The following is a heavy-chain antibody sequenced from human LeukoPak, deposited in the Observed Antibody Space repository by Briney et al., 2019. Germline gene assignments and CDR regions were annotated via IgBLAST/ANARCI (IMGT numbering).Heavy chain of an antibody. CDR2: VYYTGTT. V-gene: IGHV4-39*07. J-gene: IGHJ4*02. CDR1: GGSISSTNYY. CDR3: ARLYYGGNYFDY. Sequence: PSETLSLTCNVSGGSISSTNYYWGWIRQAPGKGLEWLGNVYYTGTTYYNPSLKSRLTISVDTSNNQFSLRLSSVTAADTAVYYCARLYYGGNYFDYWGQGTLVTVSS. D-gene: IGHD4-23*01.